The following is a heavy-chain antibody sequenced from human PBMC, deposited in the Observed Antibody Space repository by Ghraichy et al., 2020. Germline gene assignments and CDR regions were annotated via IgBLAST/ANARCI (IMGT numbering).Heavy chain of an antibody. Sequence: GGSLILSCAASGFTFSSFWMSWVRQAPGQGPEWVANIKQDGSEKYYVDSVKGRFTISRDNAKNSLYLQMNSLRAEDTAVCYCARYYDFWSGYYTDWGQGTLVTVS. CDR3: ARYYDFWSGYYTD. V-gene: IGHV3-7*01. D-gene: IGHD3-3*01. CDR2: IKQDGSEK. J-gene: IGHJ4*02. CDR1: GFTFSSFW.